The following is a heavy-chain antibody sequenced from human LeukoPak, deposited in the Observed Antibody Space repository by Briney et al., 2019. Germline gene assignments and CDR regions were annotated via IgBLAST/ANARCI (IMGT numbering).Heavy chain of an antibody. J-gene: IGHJ4*02. CDR1: GGSISSGDYY. D-gene: IGHD2-15*01. Sequence: SQTLSLTCSVSGGSISSGDYYWSWIRQPPGKGLEWIGYIYYSGTTYYNPSLKSRVTISVDTSKNQFSLNLNSVTAADAAVYYCARVDCTGGGCYSRFDYWGRGTLVTVSS. V-gene: IGHV4-30-4*01. CDR3: ARVDCTGGGCYSRFDY. CDR2: IYYSGTT.